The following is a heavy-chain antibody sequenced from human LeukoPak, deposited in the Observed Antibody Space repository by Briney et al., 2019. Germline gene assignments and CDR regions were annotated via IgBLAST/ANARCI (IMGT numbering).Heavy chain of an antibody. J-gene: IGHJ4*02. CDR3: ARGFTGGIAARLKTLFGY. Sequence: GSSVKVSCKASGGTFSSYAISWVRQAPGQGLEWMGGIIPIFGTANYAQKFQGRVTITTDESTSTAYMELSSLRSEDTAVYYCARGFTGGIAARLKTLFGYWGQGTLVTVSS. V-gene: IGHV1-69*05. CDR1: GGTFSSYA. CDR2: IIPIFGTA. D-gene: IGHD6-6*01.